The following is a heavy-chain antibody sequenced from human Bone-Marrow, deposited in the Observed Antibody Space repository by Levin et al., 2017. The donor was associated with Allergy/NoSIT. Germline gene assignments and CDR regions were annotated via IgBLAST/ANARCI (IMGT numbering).Heavy chain of an antibody. V-gene: IGHV3-7*03. Sequence: GALRLSCAASGFTFSSYWMSWVRQAPGKGLEWVANIKQDGSEKYYVDSVKGRFTISRDNAKNSLYLQINSLRAEDTAVYYCARGDYYDFWSGYPHFDYWGQGTLVTVSS. J-gene: IGHJ4*02. CDR3: ARGDYYDFWSGYPHFDY. CDR1: GFTFSSYW. D-gene: IGHD3-3*01. CDR2: IKQDGSEK.